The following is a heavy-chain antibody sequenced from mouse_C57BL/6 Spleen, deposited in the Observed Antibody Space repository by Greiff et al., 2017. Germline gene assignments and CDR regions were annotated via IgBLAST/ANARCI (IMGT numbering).Heavy chain of an antibody. CDR2: IWSGGST. V-gene: IGHV2-2*01. CDR3: ATITGTKDFDY. Sequence: VKLEESGPGLVQPSQSLSITCTVSGFSLTSYGVHWVRQSPGKGLEWLGVIWSGGSTDYNAAFISRLSISKDNSKSQVFFKMTSLQADDTAIYYCATITGTKDFDYWGQGTTLTVSS. D-gene: IGHD4-1*01. J-gene: IGHJ2*01. CDR1: GFSLTSYG.